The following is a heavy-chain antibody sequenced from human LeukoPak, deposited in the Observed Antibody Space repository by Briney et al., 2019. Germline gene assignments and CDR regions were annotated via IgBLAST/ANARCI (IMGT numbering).Heavy chain of an antibody. V-gene: IGHV1-18*01. CDR2: ISAYNGNT. CDR1: GYTFTSYG. CDR3: ARVALWPSVYNWFDP. J-gene: IGHJ5*02. Sequence: ASVKVSCKASGYTFTSYGISWVRQAPGQGLEWMGWISAYNGNTNYAQKLQGRVTMTTDTSTSTAYMELSRLRSDDTAVYYCARVALWPSVYNWFDPWGQGTLVTVSS.